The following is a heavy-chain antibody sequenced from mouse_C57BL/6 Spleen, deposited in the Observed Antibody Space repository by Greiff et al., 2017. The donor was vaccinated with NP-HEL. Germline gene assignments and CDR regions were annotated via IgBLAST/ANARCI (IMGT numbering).Heavy chain of an antibody. Sequence: VQLQQSGAELVKPGASVKLSCKASGYTFTSYWMQWVKQRPGQGLEWIGEIDPSDSYTNYNPKFKGKATLTVDTSSSTAYMQLSSLTSEDSAVYYCARGDYDGFAYWGQGTLVTVSA. CDR2: IDPSDSYT. CDR3: ARGDYDGFAY. V-gene: IGHV1-50*01. J-gene: IGHJ3*01. CDR1: GYTFTSYW. D-gene: IGHD2-4*01.